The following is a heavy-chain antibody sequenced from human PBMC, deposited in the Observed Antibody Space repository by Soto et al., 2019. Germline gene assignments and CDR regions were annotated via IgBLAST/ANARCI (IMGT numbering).Heavy chain of an antibody. D-gene: IGHD2-15*01. V-gene: IGHV1-3*01. CDR3: ARYRYCSGGSCYGADY. Sequence: ASVKVSCKASGGTFSSYAISWVRQAPGQGLEWMGWINASNGNTKYSQKFQGRVTITRDTSASTAYMELSSLRSEDTAVYYCARYRYCSGGSCYGADYWGQGTLVTVSS. CDR2: INASNGNT. J-gene: IGHJ4*02. CDR1: GGTFSSYA.